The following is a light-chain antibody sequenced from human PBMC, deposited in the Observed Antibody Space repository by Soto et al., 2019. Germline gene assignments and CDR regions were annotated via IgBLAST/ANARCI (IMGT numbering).Light chain of an antibody. Sequence: QSVLTQPPSASGSPGHSVAISCTGTSSDVGGYNYVPWYQQHPGKAPKLMIYDVSKRPSGVPDRFSGSKSGNTASLTVSGLQAEDEADYYCSSYAGTHIVFGTGTKVTVL. V-gene: IGLV2-8*01. CDR3: SSYAGTHIV. CDR1: SSDVGGYNY. CDR2: DVS. J-gene: IGLJ1*01.